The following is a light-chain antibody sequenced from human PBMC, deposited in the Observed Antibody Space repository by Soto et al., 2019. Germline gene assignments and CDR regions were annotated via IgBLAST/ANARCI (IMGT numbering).Light chain of an antibody. CDR2: EVS. CDR1: SGDVGGYNY. Sequence: QSALTQPPSASGSPGQSVAVSYTGTSGDVGGYNYVSWYQQHPGKAPKLMIYEVSKRPSGVPDRFSGSKSGNTASLTVSGLKAEDEADYYCSSYAGSNILVFGGGTKLTVL. J-gene: IGLJ2*01. CDR3: SSYAGSNILV. V-gene: IGLV2-8*01.